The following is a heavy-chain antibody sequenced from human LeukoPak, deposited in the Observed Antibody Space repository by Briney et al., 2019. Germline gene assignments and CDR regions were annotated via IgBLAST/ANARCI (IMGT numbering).Heavy chain of an antibody. J-gene: IGHJ4*02. CDR3: ARGCNSTSCYSLFDY. V-gene: IGHV3-30*02. CDR2: IRYDGIVK. CDR1: GFTFSSYG. D-gene: IGHD2-2*01. Sequence: GGSLRLSCAASGFTFSSYGMHWVRQAPGKGLDWVAFIRYDGIVKYYADSVKGRFTISRDNAKNTLYLQMNSLRAEDTAVYYCARGCNSTSCYSLFDYWGQGTLVTVSS.